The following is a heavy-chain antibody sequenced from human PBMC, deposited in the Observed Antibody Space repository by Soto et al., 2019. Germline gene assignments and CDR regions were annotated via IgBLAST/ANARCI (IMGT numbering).Heavy chain of an antibody. CDR2: INHDGSST. J-gene: IGHJ3*01. V-gene: IGHV3-74*01. CDR3: ARDFAYYDPCGYQDTDFDV. Sequence: EVQLVESGGGLVQAGGSLRLSCVASGFTFSNYWMHWVRQAPGKGLVWVSRINHDGSSTNYADSVKGRITFSRDNAKNPVYLQLNTLRAVDSAIYYCARDFAYYDPCGYQDTDFDVWGHGTMLTVSS. CDR1: GFTFSNYW. D-gene: IGHD3-22*01.